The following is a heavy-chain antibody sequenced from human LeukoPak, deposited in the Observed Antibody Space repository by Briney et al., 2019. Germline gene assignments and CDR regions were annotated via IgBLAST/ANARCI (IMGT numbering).Heavy chain of an antibody. Sequence: SETLSLTCTVSGGSISSYYRSWIRQPPGKGLEWIGYIYYSGSTNYNPSLKSRVTISVDTSKNQFSLKLSSVTAADTAVYYCARGPQYYYYMDVWGKGTTVTVSS. CDR1: GGSISSYY. J-gene: IGHJ6*03. V-gene: IGHV4-59*01. CDR2: IYYSGST. CDR3: ARGPQYYYYMDV.